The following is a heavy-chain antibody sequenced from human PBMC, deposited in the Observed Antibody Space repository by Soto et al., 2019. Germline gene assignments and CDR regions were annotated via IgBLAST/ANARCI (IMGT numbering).Heavy chain of an antibody. CDR3: ARDPSCISTSCTTGQVYYGMDV. D-gene: IGHD2-2*01. Sequence: QVQLVESGGGVVQPGRSLRLSCAASGFTFSSYAMHWVRQAPGKGLEWVAAISYDGSNKYYADSVKGRFTISRDNSKNTLYLQMNSLRAEDTAVYYCARDPSCISTSCTTGQVYYGMDVWGQGTTVTVSS. J-gene: IGHJ6*02. CDR1: GFTFSSYA. CDR2: ISYDGSNK. V-gene: IGHV3-30-3*01.